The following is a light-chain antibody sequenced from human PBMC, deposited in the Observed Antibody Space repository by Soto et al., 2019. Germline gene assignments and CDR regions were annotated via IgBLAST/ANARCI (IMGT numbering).Light chain of an antibody. CDR3: QQSYRTLYA. CDR1: QSLSRS. V-gene: IGKV1-39*01. J-gene: IGKJ2*01. CDR2: AAS. Sequence: DIQMTQSPFSLSASVGDRATITCRASQSLSRSLNWYQQKPGQAPQLLIYAASSLQSWVPSRVSGSGSGTDFTLTISSLQPEEFANYYCQQSYRTLYAFDQGTKLEIK.